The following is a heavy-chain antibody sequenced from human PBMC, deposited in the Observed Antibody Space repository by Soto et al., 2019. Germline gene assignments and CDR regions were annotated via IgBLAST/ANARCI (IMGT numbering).Heavy chain of an antibody. CDR2: IIPIFGTA. CDR3: ARDRGDYATLDY. Sequence: GASVKVSCKASGGTFSSYAISWVRQAPGQGLEWMGGIIPIFGTANYAQKFQGRVTITADKSTSTAYMELSSLRSEDTAAYYCARDRGDYATLDYWGQGTLVTVSS. CDR1: GGTFSSYA. D-gene: IGHD4-17*01. V-gene: IGHV1-69*06. J-gene: IGHJ4*02.